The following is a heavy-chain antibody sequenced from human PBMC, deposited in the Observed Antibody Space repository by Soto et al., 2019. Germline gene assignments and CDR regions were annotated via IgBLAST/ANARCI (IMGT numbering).Heavy chain of an antibody. CDR1: VDSIRSASYY. CDR2: VYFSGTT. J-gene: IGHJ5*02. V-gene: IGHV4-39*01. CDR3: ARGDFSSGSYYNPTPTWFDP. Sequence: SETLSLTCTVTVDSIRSASYYWVWIRQPPGNGLEWIGTVYFSGTTYYNPSLRSRVTISVDTSKNQFSLRLSSATAADTSVYYCARGDFSSGSYYNPTPTWFDPWGQGTLVTVSS. D-gene: IGHD3-10*01.